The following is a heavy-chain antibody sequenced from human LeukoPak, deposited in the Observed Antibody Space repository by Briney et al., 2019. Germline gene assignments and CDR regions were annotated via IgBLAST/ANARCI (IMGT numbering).Heavy chain of an antibody. CDR2: INHSGST. D-gene: IGHD5-24*01. CDR1: GGSFSGYY. J-gene: IGHJ2*01. V-gene: IGHV4-34*01. CDR3: ARVTYKYFDL. Sequence: SETLSLTCAVYGGSFSGYYWSWIRQPPGKGLEWIGEINHSGSTNYNPSLKSRVTISVDTSKNQFSLKLSSVTAADTAVYYCARVTYKYFDLWGRGTLVTVSS.